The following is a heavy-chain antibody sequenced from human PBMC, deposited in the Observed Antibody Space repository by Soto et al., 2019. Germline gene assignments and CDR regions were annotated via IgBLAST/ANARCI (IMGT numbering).Heavy chain of an antibody. CDR3: ATANTPYAFDM. Sequence: VQLVESGGGLVQPGESLRLSCTACGLTFSISWMTWVRQAPGEGLEWVSNINPAGNVQHYADSVKERFTISRDNAKNSLFLQMSGLRVEDTAVYYCATANTPYAFDMWGQGTMVTVSS. V-gene: IGHV3-7*01. CDR1: GLTFSISW. CDR2: INPAGNVQ. J-gene: IGHJ3*02.